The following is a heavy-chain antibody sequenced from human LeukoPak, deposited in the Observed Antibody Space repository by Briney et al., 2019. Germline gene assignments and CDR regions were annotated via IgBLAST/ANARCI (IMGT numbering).Heavy chain of an antibody. V-gene: IGHV3-7*01. CDR2: IKQGGSEK. J-gene: IGHJ3*02. CDR1: GLNFSSYW. D-gene: IGHD1-26*01. Sequence: GGSLRLSCAASGLNFSSYWMSWVRQAPGKGLEWVANIKQGGSEKYYVDSVKGRFTISRDNAKNTLYLQMNSLRAEDTAVYSCARAPKGWELLQDAFDIWGQGTMVTVSS. CDR3: ARAPKGWELLQDAFDI.